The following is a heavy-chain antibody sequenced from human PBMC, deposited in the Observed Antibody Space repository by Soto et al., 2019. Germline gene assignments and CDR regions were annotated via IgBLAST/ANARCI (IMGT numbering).Heavy chain of an antibody. D-gene: IGHD4-4*01. Sequence: GASVKVSCKASGYTFTSYYMHWVRQAPGQGLEWMGIINPGGGSTSYAQKFQGRVTMTRDTSTSTVYMELSSLRSEDTAVYYCARARNQDYYGMYVWVQGTTVTVSS. CDR3: ARARNQDYYGMYV. J-gene: IGHJ6*02. V-gene: IGHV1-46*01. CDR2: INPGGGST. CDR1: GYTFTSYY.